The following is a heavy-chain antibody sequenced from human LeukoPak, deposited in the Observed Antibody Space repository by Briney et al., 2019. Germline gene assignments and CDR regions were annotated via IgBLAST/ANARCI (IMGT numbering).Heavy chain of an antibody. J-gene: IGHJ4*02. V-gene: IGHV4-59*01. CDR2: IYYSGST. CDR1: GGSISSYY. D-gene: IGHD1-26*01. Sequence: SETLSLTCSVSGGSISSYYWSWIRQPPGKGLEYIGYIYYSGSTNYNPSLKSRVTISVDTSRNQFSLKLTSVTAADTAVYYCARGSPTPDYWGQGTLVTVSS. CDR3: ARGSPTPDY.